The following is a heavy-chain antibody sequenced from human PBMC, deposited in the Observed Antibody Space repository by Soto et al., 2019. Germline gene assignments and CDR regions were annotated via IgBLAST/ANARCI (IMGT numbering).Heavy chain of an antibody. V-gene: IGHV3-23*01. CDR2: ISGSGDTT. CDR3: ANGLTAGFDY. CDR1: GFSFTIYA. Sequence: EVQLLESGGDLVQPGGSLRLSCAASGFSFTIYAMSWVRQAPGKGLEWVSGISGSGDTTYYADSVKGRFTISRDNSKNTLYLQMNSLRAEDRAVYYCANGLTAGFDYWGQGTLVTVSS. J-gene: IGHJ4*02. D-gene: IGHD6-13*01.